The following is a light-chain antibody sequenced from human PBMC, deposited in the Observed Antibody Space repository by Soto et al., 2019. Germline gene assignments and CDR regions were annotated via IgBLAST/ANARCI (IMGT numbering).Light chain of an antibody. Sequence: DIQMTQSPSSVSGSVGDRVTITCRASQGISTWLAWYQQKPGKAPKLLISSASTLQSGAPPRFSGSGSGTDFTLTISSLQPEDFATYYCQQANTFPYTFGQGTKLEIK. V-gene: IGKV1-12*01. CDR1: QGISTW. CDR2: SAS. J-gene: IGKJ2*01. CDR3: QQANTFPYT.